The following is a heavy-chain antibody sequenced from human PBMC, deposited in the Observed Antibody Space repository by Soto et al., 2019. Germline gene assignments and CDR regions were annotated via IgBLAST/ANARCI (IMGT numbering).Heavy chain of an antibody. D-gene: IGHD3-10*01. CDR3: ARGGGWVGEASFDT. Sequence: QVQLEQSGAEVKKPGASVKVSCQTSGYTFTSYTLHWVRQAPGQGLEWLGWINAGNGREKYSQRFRDRVSLSTDRSTTTAYMEIRSLRSEDTAVYYWARGGGWVGEASFDTWGQGTLVIVSS. J-gene: IGHJ4*02. CDR2: INAGNGRE. CDR1: GYTFTSYT. V-gene: IGHV1-3*01.